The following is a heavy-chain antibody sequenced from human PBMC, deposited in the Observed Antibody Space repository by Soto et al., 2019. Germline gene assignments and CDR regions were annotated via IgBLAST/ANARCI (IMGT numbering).Heavy chain of an antibody. CDR3: ARETRLAYGSSSSYYYGMDV. V-gene: IGHV4-59*01. D-gene: IGHD6-6*01. CDR1: GGSISSYY. Sequence: SETLSLTCTVSGGSISSYYWSWIRQPPGKGLGWIGYIYYSGSTNYNPSLKSRVTISVDTSKNQFSLKLSSVTAADTAVYYCARETRLAYGSSSSYYYGMDVWGQGTTVTVSS. CDR2: IYYSGST. J-gene: IGHJ6*02.